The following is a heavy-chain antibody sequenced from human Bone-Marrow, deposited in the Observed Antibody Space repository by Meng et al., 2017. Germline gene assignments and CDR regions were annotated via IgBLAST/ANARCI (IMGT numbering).Heavy chain of an antibody. J-gene: IGHJ4*02. CDR2: MNDDGSDT. V-gene: IGHV3-74*01. Sequence: GESLKISCVASGFTFSTSWMHWVRQAPGKGLLWVSRMNDDGSDTDYADSVRGRFTISRYNAKNTLYLRMNSLRADDTAVYYCARAGNYPFDYWGQGILVTVSS. CDR3: ARAGNYPFDY. D-gene: IGHD3-16*02. CDR1: GFTFSTSW.